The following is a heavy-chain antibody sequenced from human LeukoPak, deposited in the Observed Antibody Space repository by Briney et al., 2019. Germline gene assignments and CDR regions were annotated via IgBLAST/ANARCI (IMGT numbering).Heavy chain of an antibody. Sequence: SQTLSLTCAISGDSVSSNSAAWSWIRQSPSRGLEWLGRTYYRSKWNNNYAISVKSRITINPDTSKNQFSLQLNSVTPEDTGVYYCARARGYFDLWGRGTLVTVCS. J-gene: IGHJ2*01. CDR1: GDSVSSNSAA. V-gene: IGHV6-1*01. CDR3: ARARGYFDL. D-gene: IGHD3-10*01. CDR2: TYYRSKWNN.